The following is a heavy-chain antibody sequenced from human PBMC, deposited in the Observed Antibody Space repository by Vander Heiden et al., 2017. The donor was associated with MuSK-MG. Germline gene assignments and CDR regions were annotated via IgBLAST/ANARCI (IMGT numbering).Heavy chain of an antibody. CDR3: AKVTYYYDSSGYYPFDY. CDR2: ISGSGGST. D-gene: IGHD3-22*01. Sequence: EVQLLESGGGLVQPGGSLRLSCAASGFTFSSYDMSWVRQAPGKGLEWVSAISGSGGSTYYADSVKGRFTISRDNSKNTLYLQMNSLRAEDTAVYYCAKVTYYYDSSGYYPFDYWGQGTLVTVSS. V-gene: IGHV3-23*01. CDR1: GFTFSSYD. J-gene: IGHJ4*02.